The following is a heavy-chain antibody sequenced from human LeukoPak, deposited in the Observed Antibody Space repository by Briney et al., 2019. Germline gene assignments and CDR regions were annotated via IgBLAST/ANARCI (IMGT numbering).Heavy chain of an antibody. D-gene: IGHD3-3*01. CDR1: GGSISSGSYY. V-gene: IGHV4-61*09. Sequence: SETLSLTCTVSGGSISSGSYYWSWIRQPAGKGLEWIGHIYTSGSTNYNPSLKSRVTISVDTSKNQFSLKLRSVTAADTAVYYCTRGIFAVVTDYYYYMDVWGKGTTVTVSS. J-gene: IGHJ6*03. CDR2: IYTSGST. CDR3: TRGIFAVVTDYYYYMDV.